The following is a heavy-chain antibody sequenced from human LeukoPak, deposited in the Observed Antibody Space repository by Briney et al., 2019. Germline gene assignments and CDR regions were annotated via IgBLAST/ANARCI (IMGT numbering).Heavy chain of an antibody. V-gene: IGHV4-34*01. Sequence: ASETLSLTCAVYGGSFSGYYWSWIRQPPGKGLEWIGEINHSGSTNYNPSLKSRVTVSVDKSKNQVSLNLSSVTAADTAVYFCASRQTAKYFQHWGQGTLVTVSS. CDR1: GGSFSGYY. CDR3: ASRQTAKYFQH. J-gene: IGHJ1*01. CDR2: INHSGST.